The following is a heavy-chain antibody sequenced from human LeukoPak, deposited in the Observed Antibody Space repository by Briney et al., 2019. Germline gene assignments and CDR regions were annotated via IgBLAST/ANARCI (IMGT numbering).Heavy chain of an antibody. CDR1: GDSISSYY. CDR3: ARHFFPAVYYYYMDV. J-gene: IGHJ6*03. CDR2: IFYSGST. V-gene: IGHV4-59*08. D-gene: IGHD3-3*01. Sequence: SETLSLTCTVSGDSISSYYWTWIRQPPGKGLEWIGYIFYSGSTNYNPSLKSRVTISVDTSKNQFSLKLSSVTAPDTAVYYCARHFFPAVYYYYMDVWGKGTTVTVSS.